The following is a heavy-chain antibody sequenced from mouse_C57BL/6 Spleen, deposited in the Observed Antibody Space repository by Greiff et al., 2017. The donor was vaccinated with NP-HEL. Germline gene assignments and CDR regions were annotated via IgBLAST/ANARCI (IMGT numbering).Heavy chain of an antibody. J-gene: IGHJ3*01. CDR2: IDPSDSYT. D-gene: IGHD2-4*01. CDR3: ARYYEKAWFAY. V-gene: IGHV1-50*01. Sequence: VQLQQPGAELVKPGASVKMSCKASGYTFTSYWMQWVKQRPGQGLEWIGEIDPSDSYTNYNQKFKGKATLTVDTSSSTAYMQLSSLTSEDSAVYYCARYYEKAWFAYWGQGTLVTVSA. CDR1: GYTFTSYW.